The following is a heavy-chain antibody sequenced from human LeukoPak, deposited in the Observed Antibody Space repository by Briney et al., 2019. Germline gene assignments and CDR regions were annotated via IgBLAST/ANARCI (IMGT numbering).Heavy chain of an antibody. Sequence: GGSLRLSCAASGFTFSTSDMSWVRQAPGKGLEWVSASSGSGRDAYYADSVKGRFTISRDNSKNTLYLQMNSLRAEDTAVYYCAKRKNSGRDYWGQGTLVTVSS. CDR3: AKRKNSGRDY. D-gene: IGHD6-19*01. CDR1: GFTFSTSD. J-gene: IGHJ4*02. V-gene: IGHV3-23*01. CDR2: SSGSGRDA.